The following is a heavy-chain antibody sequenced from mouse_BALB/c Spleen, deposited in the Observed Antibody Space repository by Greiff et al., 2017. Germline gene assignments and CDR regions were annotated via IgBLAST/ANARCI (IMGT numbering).Heavy chain of an antibody. J-gene: IGHJ2*01. Sequence: EVQGVESGGGLVKPGGSLKLSCAASGFTFSSYAMSWVRQTPEKRLEWVASISSGGSTYYPDSVKGRFTISRDNARNILYLQMSSLRSEDTAMYYCARSSLPLLRGDYWGQGTTLTVSS. V-gene: IGHV5-6-5*01. CDR3: ARSSLPLLRGDY. CDR1: GFTFSSYA. D-gene: IGHD1-1*01. CDR2: ISSGGST.